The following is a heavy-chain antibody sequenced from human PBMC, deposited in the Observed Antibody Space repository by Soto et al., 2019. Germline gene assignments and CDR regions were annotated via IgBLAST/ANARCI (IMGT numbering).Heavy chain of an antibody. J-gene: IGHJ5*02. Sequence: LRFSCAISGFSVSSNYLSWVRQAPGKGLEWVSVHYSGGSTYYADSVQGRFTISRDKSNNTLYLQMRRVRAEDTAVYFCARHRHPRGTVGATSPLDPWGQGTQVTVSS. D-gene: IGHD1-26*01. CDR1: GFSVSSNY. V-gene: IGHV3-53*01. CDR2: HYSGGST. CDR3: ARHRHPRGTVGATSPLDP.